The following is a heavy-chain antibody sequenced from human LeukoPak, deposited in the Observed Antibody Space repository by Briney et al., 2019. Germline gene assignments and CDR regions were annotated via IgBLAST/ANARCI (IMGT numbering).Heavy chain of an antibody. Sequence: SETLSLTCTVSGGSISSYYWSWIRQPAGKGLECIGRIYTSGSTNYNPSLKSRVTMSVDTSKNQFSLKLSSVTAADTAVYYCARALPGYSYGSYYFDYWGQGTLVTVSS. D-gene: IGHD5-18*01. CDR2: IYTSGST. CDR1: GGSISSYY. J-gene: IGHJ4*02. V-gene: IGHV4-4*07. CDR3: ARALPGYSYGSYYFDY.